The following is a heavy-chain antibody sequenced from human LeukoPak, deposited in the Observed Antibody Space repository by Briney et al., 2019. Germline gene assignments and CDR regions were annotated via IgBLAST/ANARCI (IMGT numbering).Heavy chain of an antibody. V-gene: IGHV3-66*01. CDR2: IYSGGST. D-gene: IGHD6-19*01. CDR1: GFTVSSNY. Sequence: PGGSLRLSCAASGFTVSSNYMSWVRQAPGKGLEWVSVIYSGGSTYYADSVKGRFTISRDNSKNTLYLQMNSLRAEDTAVYYCARVAAVAGLHFDYWGQGTLVTVSS. CDR3: ARVAAVAGLHFDY. J-gene: IGHJ4*02.